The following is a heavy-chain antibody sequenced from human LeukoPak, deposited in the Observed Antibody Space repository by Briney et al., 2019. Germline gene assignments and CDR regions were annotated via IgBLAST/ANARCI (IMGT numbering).Heavy chain of an antibody. V-gene: IGHV1-69*13. CDR1: GGTFSNYA. CDR2: IIPVFGTA. CDR3: ASNFGRLVVVPAAIPDYYYGMDV. D-gene: IGHD2-2*02. J-gene: IGHJ6*02. Sequence: SVKVSCKASGGTFSNYAITWVRQAPGQGLEWMGGIIPVFGTASYAQKFQGRLTITADESTLTAYMELSSLRSEDTAVYYCASNFGRLVVVPAAIPDYYYGMDVWGQGTTVTVSS.